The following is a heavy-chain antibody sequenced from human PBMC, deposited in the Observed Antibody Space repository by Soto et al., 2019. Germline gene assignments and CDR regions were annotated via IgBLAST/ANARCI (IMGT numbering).Heavy chain of an antibody. Sequence: SETLSLTCTVSGGSISSGGYYWSWIRQHPGKGLEWIGYIYYSGSTYYNPSLKSRVIISVDTSKNQFSLKLSSVTAADTAVYYCARALVYDILTGYYIGGYYFDYWGQGTLVTVSS. CDR2: IYYSGST. CDR1: GGSISSGGYY. CDR3: ARALVYDILTGYYIGGYYFDY. V-gene: IGHV4-31*03. D-gene: IGHD3-9*01. J-gene: IGHJ4*02.